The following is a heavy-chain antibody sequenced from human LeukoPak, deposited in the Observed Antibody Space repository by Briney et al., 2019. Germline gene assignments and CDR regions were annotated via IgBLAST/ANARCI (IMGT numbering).Heavy chain of an antibody. CDR2: IYYSGST. Sequence: SETLSLTCTVSGGSISSGSYYWGWIRQPPGKGLEWIGSIYYSGSTYYNPSLKSRVTISVDTSKNQFSLKLSSVTAADTAVYYCAAEIIAVACKFDYWGQGTLVTVSS. CDR3: AAEIIAVACKFDY. J-gene: IGHJ4*02. CDR1: GGSISSGSYY. D-gene: IGHD6-19*01. V-gene: IGHV4-39*01.